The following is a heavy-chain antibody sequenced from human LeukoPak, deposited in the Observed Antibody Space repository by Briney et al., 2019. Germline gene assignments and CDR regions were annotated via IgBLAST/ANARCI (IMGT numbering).Heavy chain of an antibody. V-gene: IGHV4-59*01. D-gene: IGHD4-17*01. CDR3: ARTTVTTYFDN. Sequence: SVTLSLTCTVSGGSISSYYWSWIRQPPRKGLELIAYISDSGSTNYNPSLKSRVTISVDTTKNQFSLKLSSVTAADTAVYYCARTTVTTYFDNWGQGTLVTVSS. CDR2: ISDSGST. J-gene: IGHJ4*02. CDR1: GGSISSYY.